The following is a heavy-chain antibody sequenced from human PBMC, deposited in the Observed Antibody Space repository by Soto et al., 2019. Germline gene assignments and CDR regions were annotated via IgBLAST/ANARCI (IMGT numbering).Heavy chain of an antibody. V-gene: IGHV4-34*01. J-gene: IGHJ4*02. CDR1: GGSFSGYY. D-gene: IGHD3-10*01. CDR3: ARGQKLWFGELLSRLDY. Sequence: QVQLQQWGAGLLKPSETLSLTCAVNGGSFSGYYWSWIRQPPGKGLEWIGEINHSGSTNYNPSLKSRVTISVDTSKNQFYLKLSSVTAADTAVYYCARGQKLWFGELLSRLDYWGQGTLVTVSS. CDR2: INHSGST.